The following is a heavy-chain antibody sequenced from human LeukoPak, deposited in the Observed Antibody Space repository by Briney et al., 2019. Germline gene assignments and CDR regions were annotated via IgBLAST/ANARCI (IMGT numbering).Heavy chain of an antibody. J-gene: IGHJ4*02. CDR1: GFTFDDYA. V-gene: IGHV3-9*03. CDR3: AKGSCSSTSCPQGG. CDR2: ISWNSGSI. Sequence: GGSLRLSCAASGFTFDDYAMHWVRQAPGKGLEWVSGISWNSGSIGYADSVKGRFTISRDNAKNSLYLQMNSLRAEDMALYYCAKGSCSSTSCPQGGWGQGTLVTVSS. D-gene: IGHD2-2*01.